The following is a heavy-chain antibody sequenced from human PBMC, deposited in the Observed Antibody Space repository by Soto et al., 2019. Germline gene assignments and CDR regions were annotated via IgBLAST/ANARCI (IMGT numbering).Heavy chain of an antibody. CDR2: IIPIFGTA. V-gene: IGHV1-69*13. Sequence: SVKVSCKASGGTFSSYAISWVRQAPGQGLEWMGGIIPIFGTANYAQKFQGRVTITADESTSTAYMELSSLRSEDTAVYYCARLRQQLVPDYYYYYMDVWGKGTTVTVSS. CDR1: GGTFSSYA. CDR3: ARLRQQLVPDYYYYYMDV. J-gene: IGHJ6*03. D-gene: IGHD6-6*01.